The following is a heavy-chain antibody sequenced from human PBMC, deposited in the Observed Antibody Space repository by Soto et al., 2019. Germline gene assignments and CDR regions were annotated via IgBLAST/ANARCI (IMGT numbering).Heavy chain of an antibody. Sequence: QVQLQESGPGLVKPSETLSLTCTVSGGSISSYYWSWIRQPPGKGLEWIGYIYYSGSTNYNPSLKRRVTIAVDTSKNQFSLKLSSVTAADTAVYYCARANSWDTAMVHYYYYGMDVWGQGTTVTVSS. D-gene: IGHD5-18*01. CDR3: ARANSWDTAMVHYYYYGMDV. CDR2: IYYSGST. V-gene: IGHV4-59*01. J-gene: IGHJ6*02. CDR1: GGSISSYY.